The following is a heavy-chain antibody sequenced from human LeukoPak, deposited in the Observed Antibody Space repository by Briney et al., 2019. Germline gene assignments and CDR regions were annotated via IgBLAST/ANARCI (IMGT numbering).Heavy chain of an antibody. CDR2: INPNSGGT. Sequence: GASVKVSRKASGYTFTGYYMHWVRQAPGQGLEWMGWINPNSGGTNYAQKFQGRVTMTRDTSISTAYMELSRLRSDDTAVYYCATQRGGYIVVVPAALDYWGQGTLVTVSS. D-gene: IGHD2-2*01. CDR1: GYTFTGYY. CDR3: ATQRGGYIVVVPAALDY. V-gene: IGHV1-2*02. J-gene: IGHJ4*02.